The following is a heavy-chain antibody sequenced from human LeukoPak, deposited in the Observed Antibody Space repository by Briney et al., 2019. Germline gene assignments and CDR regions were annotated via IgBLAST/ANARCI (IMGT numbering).Heavy chain of an antibody. Sequence: GGSLRLSCAASGFTFSDYYMSWIRQAPGKGLEWVSYISSSGSTIYYADSVKGRFTISRDNAKNSLYLQMNSLRAEDTAVYYCARDSDPAYYYDSSGYRWNAFDIWGQGTMVTVSS. CDR2: ISSSGSTI. CDR1: GFTFSDYY. D-gene: IGHD3-22*01. CDR3: ARDSDPAYYYDSSGYRWNAFDI. J-gene: IGHJ3*02. V-gene: IGHV3-11*01.